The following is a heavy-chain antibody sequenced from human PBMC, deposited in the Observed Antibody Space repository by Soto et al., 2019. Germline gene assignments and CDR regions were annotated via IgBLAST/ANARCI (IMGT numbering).Heavy chain of an antibody. CDR2: ISGSGGST. D-gene: IGHD4-17*01. CDR3: AKARAGMTTVSVLDY. CDR1: GFTFSSYA. J-gene: IGHJ4*02. V-gene: IGHV3-23*01. Sequence: EVQLLESGGGLVQPGGSLRLSCAASGFTFSSYAMSWVRQAPGKGLEWVSAISGSGGSTYYADSVKGRFTISRDNSKNTLYLQRNSLRAEDTAVYYCAKARAGMTTVSVLDYWGQGTLVTVSS.